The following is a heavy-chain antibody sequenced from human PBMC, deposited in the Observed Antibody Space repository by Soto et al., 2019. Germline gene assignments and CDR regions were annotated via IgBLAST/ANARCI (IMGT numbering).Heavy chain of an antibody. J-gene: IGHJ5*02. V-gene: IGHV2-5*02. D-gene: IGHD3-3*01. CDR3: AHKRGYYDFWSGYAP. Sequence: QITLKESGPTLVKPTQTLTLTCTFSGFSLSTSGVGVGWIRQPPGKALEWLALIYWDDDKRYSPSLKSRLTITKDTSNNQVVLTMTNMDPVDTAPYYCAHKRGYYDFWSGYAPWGQGTLVTVSS. CDR1: GFSLSTSGVG. CDR2: IYWDDDK.